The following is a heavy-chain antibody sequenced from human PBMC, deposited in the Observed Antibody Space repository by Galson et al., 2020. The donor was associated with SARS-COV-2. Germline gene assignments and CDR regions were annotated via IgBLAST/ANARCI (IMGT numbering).Heavy chain of an antibody. V-gene: IGHV3-23*01. D-gene: IGHD6-13*01. CDR2: IDNVGGPT. Sequence: GGSLRLSCAASGFTFSSYAMNWVRQAPGKGLEWVSDIDNVGGPTYYADSVRGRFTLPRDNSKHTPYLQMNSLSAGDTAVYFCAKATLTSWGTLDYWGQGIHDTVSA. CDR3: AKATLTSWGTLDY. J-gene: IGHJ4*02. CDR1: GFTFSSYA.